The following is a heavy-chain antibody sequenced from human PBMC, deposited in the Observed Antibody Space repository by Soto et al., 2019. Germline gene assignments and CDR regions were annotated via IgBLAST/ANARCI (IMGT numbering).Heavy chain of an antibody. CDR3: AKEEYKIAFIVVVPAATPV. CDR2: ISGSGGST. D-gene: IGHD2-2*01. V-gene: IGHV3-23*01. Sequence: GSLRLSCAASGFTFSSYAMSWVRQAPGKGLEWVSAISGSGGSTYYADSVKGRFTISRDNSKNTLYLQMNSLRAEDTAVYYCAKEEYKIAFIVVVPAATPVWGKGTTVTVSS. CDR1: GFTFSSYA. J-gene: IGHJ6*04.